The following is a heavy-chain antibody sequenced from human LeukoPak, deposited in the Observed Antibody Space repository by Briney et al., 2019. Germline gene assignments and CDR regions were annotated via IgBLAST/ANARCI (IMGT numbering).Heavy chain of an antibody. V-gene: IGHV3-30*04. D-gene: IGHD1-26*01. Sequence: PGRSLRLSCTASEFSFGTYAMHWVRQAPGKGLEWVAVISSDGSITIYPDSVRGRFTISRDNSKNTLYLQMNSLRGEDTALYFCARDPIGGAPYYLDYWGQGTLVTVSS. CDR3: ARDPIGGAPYYLDY. CDR1: EFSFGTYA. CDR2: ISSDGSIT. J-gene: IGHJ4*02.